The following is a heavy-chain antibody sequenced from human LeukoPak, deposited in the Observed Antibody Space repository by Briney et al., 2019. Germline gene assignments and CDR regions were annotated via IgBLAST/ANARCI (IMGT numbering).Heavy chain of an antibody. CDR3: AQDLCTSHCYTFFAY. CDR2: ISGSGGST. D-gene: IGHD2-2*02. Sequence: GGSLRLSCAASGFTFSSYAMSWVRQAPGKGLEWVSAISGSGGSTYYADSVKGRFTISRDNSKNTLYLQMNSLRAEDTAVYYSAQDLCTSHCYTFFAYVGQGTLVTASS. V-gene: IGHV3-23*01. CDR1: GFTFSSYA. J-gene: IGHJ4*02.